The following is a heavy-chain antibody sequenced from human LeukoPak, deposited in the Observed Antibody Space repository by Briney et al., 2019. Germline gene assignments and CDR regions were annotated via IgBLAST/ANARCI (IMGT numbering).Heavy chain of an antibody. Sequence: LRLSCAASGFTFSIYGMHWIRQPPGKGLEWIGSIYYSGSTYYNPSLKSRVTISVDTSKNQFSLKLSSVTAADTAVYYCASLKRSWYLHSSSQTIDYWGQGTLVTVSS. CDR1: GFTFSIYG. D-gene: IGHD6-13*01. CDR2: IYYSGST. V-gene: IGHV4-39*01. CDR3: ASLKRSWYLHSSSQTIDY. J-gene: IGHJ4*02.